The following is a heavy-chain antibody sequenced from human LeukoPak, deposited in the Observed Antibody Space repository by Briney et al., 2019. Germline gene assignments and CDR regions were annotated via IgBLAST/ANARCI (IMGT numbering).Heavy chain of an antibody. CDR3: ARSLPPPPQEHNDY. V-gene: IGHV1-18*01. CDR1: GYTFTSYG. D-gene: IGHD1/OR15-1a*01. Sequence: ASVKVSCKTSGYTFTSYGISWVRQAPGQGLEWMGWISAYNGNTNYAQKLQGRVTMTTDTSTSTAYMELRSLRSDDTAVYYCARSLPPPPQEHNDYWGQGTLVTVSS. CDR2: ISAYNGNT. J-gene: IGHJ4*02.